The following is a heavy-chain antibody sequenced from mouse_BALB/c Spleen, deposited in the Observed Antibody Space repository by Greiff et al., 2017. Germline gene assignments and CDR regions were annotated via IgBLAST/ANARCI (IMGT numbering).Heavy chain of an antibody. Sequence: DVKLQESGPGLVKPSQSLSLTCTVTGYSITSDYAWNWIRQFPGNKLEWMGYISYSGSTSYNPSLKSRISITRDTSKNQFFLQLNSVTTEDTATYYCARFYYYGSSPLWYFDVWGAGTTVTVSS. J-gene: IGHJ1*01. V-gene: IGHV3-2*02. CDR3: ARFYYYGSSPLWYFDV. CDR2: ISYSGST. D-gene: IGHD1-1*01. CDR1: GYSITSDYA.